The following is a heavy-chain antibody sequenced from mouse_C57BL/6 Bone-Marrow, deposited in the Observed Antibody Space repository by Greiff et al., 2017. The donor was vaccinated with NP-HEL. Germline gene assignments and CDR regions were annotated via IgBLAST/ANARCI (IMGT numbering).Heavy chain of an antibody. J-gene: IGHJ3*01. Sequence: QVQLQQPGAELVKPGASVKLSCKASGYTFTTYWMQWVNQRPGQGLEWIGEIDPSDSYTNYNQKFKGKATLTVDPSSSTAILQLSSLTSEDSAVYYCARKAYYGRSYEFAYWGQGTLVTVSA. CDR1: GYTFTTYW. CDR2: IDPSDSYT. CDR3: ARKAYYGRSYEFAY. V-gene: IGHV1-50*01. D-gene: IGHD1-1*01.